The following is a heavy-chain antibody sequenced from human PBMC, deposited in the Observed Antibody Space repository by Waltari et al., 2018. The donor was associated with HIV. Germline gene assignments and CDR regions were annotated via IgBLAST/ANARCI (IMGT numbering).Heavy chain of an antibody. CDR1: NFSVSGKH. V-gene: IGHV3-53*01. CDR3: ATGVRYYGP. CDR2: IYPDDTT. D-gene: IGHD3-10*01. J-gene: IGHJ5*02. Sequence: AESGGRLIQAGGSLGLSCTASNFSVSGKHVTWIRQTPGGSPEWVAVIYPDDTTHYADSVSGRFTIARAKSRTTVLLLMNGLFVDDTATYFCATGVRYYGPWGQGTRVTVSS.